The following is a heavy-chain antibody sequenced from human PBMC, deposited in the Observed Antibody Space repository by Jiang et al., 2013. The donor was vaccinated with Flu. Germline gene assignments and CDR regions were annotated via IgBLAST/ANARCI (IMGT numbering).Heavy chain of an antibody. V-gene: IGHV3-23*01. Sequence: QLLESGGGLVQPGGSLRLSCAAPGFTFSSYALSWVRQAPGRGLEWVSSISGGAENAHYADSVKGRFTISRDNSENTLFLQMSSLRADDTAVYYCAKHRSQSSGWFSAFDYWGQG. CDR3: AKHRSQSSGWFSAFDY. J-gene: IGHJ4*02. CDR1: GFTFSSYA. CDR2: ISGGAENA. D-gene: IGHD6-19*01.